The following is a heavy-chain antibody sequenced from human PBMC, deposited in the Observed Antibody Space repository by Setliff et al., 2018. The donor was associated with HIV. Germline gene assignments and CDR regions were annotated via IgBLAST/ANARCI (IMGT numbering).Heavy chain of an antibody. CDR2: IYPSGST. CDR3: ARVSKGDYGGNFDS. Sequence: SETLSLTCTVSGGSISGYYWSWIRQPAGKGLEWIGRIYPSGSTSYNPSLQSRVVMSVDTSKNQFSLRLISVTAADTAVYFCARVSKGDYGGNFDSWGRGTLVTVPS. V-gene: IGHV4-4*07. J-gene: IGHJ4*02. CDR1: GGSISGYY. D-gene: IGHD4-17*01.